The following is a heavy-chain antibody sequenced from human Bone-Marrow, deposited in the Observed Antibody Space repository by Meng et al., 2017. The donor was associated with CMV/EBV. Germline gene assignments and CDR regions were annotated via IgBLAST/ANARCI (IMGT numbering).Heavy chain of an antibody. Sequence: TVSGGSISTSDYYWSWIRQDPGKGLEWIGYIYYSGTTYYNPSLKSRVTISIDTSRNQFFLKLSSVTAADTAVYYCASTLTGYSEFNYWGQGTLVTV. CDR1: GGSISTSDYY. CDR2: IYYSGTT. J-gene: IGHJ4*02. D-gene: IGHD3-9*01. CDR3: ASTLTGYSEFNY. V-gene: IGHV4-31*03.